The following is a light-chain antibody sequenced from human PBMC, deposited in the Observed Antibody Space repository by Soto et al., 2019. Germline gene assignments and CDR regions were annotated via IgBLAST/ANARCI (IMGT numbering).Light chain of an antibody. V-gene: IGKV1-5*03. Sequence: DIPLTHSPSTLSGSIVGRVSIXCRASQTISSWLAWYQQKPGKAPKLLIYKASTLKSGVPSRFSGSGSGTEFTLTISSLQPDDFATYYCQQSYSTPPTFGGGTKVDIK. CDR2: KAS. J-gene: IGKJ4*02. CDR3: QQSYSTPPT. CDR1: QTISSW.